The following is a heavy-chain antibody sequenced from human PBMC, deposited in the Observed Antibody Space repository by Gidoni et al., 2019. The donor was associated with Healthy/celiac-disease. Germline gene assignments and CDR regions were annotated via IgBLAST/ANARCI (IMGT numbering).Heavy chain of an antibody. CDR2: ISSSGSTI. CDR1: GFTFSDYY. CDR3: ARAVDTAMVDY. J-gene: IGHJ4*02. Sequence: QVQLVESGGGLVKPGGSLSLSCAASGFTFSDYYMSWIRQATGQGLEWVSYISSSGSTIYYADSVKGRFTISRDNAKNALYLQMNSRRAEDTAVYYCARAVDTAMVDYWGQGTLVTVSS. V-gene: IGHV3-11*01. D-gene: IGHD5-18*01.